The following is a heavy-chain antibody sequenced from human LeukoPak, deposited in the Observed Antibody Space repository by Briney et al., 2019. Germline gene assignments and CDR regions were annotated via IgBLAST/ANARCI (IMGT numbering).Heavy chain of an antibody. V-gene: IGHV3-7*01. CDR3: ARETVYYGSGSCVDYFDY. CDR2: IKPDGSQI. J-gene: IGHJ4*02. CDR1: GFTFSTYW. Sequence: GGSLRLSCAASGFTFSTYWMTWVRQAPGKGLEWVANIKPDGSQIYYVDSVKGRFTISRDNAKNSLYLQMNSLRAEDTAVYYCARETVYYGSGSCVDYFDYWGQGTLVTVSS. D-gene: IGHD3-10*01.